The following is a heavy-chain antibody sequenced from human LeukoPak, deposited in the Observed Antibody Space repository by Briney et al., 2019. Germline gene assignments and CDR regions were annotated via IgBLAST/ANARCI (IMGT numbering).Heavy chain of an antibody. CDR3: AKVSSSVWYLYYFDY. J-gene: IGHJ4*02. D-gene: IGHD6-19*01. CDR2: IKQDGSEK. CDR1: GFTFSSYW. Sequence: PGGSLRLSCAASGFTFSSYWMSWVRQAPGKGLEWVANIKQDGSEKYYVDSVKGRFTISRDNSKNTLYLQMNSLRAEDTAVYYCAKVSSSVWYLYYFDYWGQGTLVTVSS. V-gene: IGHV3-7*03.